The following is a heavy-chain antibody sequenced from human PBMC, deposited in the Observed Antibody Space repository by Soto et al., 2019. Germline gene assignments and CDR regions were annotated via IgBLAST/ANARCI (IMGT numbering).Heavy chain of an antibody. CDR1: GYTFTSYG. CDR2: ISAYNGNT. V-gene: IGHV1-18*04. J-gene: IGHJ4*02. Sequence: QVQLVQSGAEVKKPGASVKVSCKASGYTFTSYGISWVRQAPGQGLEWMGGISAYNGNTNYAQKLKGRVTMTTDTSTSKAYMELSSLRADDTAVYYCARVPAPFKAGPFDYWGQGTLVTVSS. CDR3: ARVPAPFKAGPFDY.